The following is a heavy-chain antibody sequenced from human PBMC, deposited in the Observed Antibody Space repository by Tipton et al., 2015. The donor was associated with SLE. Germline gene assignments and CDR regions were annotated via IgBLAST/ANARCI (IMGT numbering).Heavy chain of an antibody. D-gene: IGHD4-17*01. V-gene: IGHV4-34*01. CDR2: INHSGST. CDR3: ARGVIDGDFHYYYYMDV. Sequence: TLSLTCAVYGGSFSGYYWSWIRQPPGKGLEWIGEINHSGSTNYNPSLKSRVTISVDTSKNQFSLKLSSVTAADTAVYYCARGVIDGDFHYYYYMDVWGKGTTVTVSS. CDR1: GGSFSGYY. J-gene: IGHJ6*03.